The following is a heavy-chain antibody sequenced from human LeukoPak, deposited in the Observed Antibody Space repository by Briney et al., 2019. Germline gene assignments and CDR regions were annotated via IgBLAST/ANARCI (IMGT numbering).Heavy chain of an antibody. V-gene: IGHV1-3*04. D-gene: IGHD5-18*01. CDR3: ARCGYSDAWSCDH. CDR1: GYTFTSYT. Sequence: ASVTVSCTASGYTFTSYTIHWVRQAPGQRLEWMGWINTGNGNTEYSQKSQGRVTVTTDTSASTAYMELSSLRSEHTAVYYCARCGYSDAWSCDHWGQGTLVTVSS. J-gene: IGHJ5*02. CDR2: INTGNGNT.